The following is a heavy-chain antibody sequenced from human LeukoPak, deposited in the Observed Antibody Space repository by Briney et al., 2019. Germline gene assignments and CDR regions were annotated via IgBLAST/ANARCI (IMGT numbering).Heavy chain of an antibody. J-gene: IGHJ4*02. CDR2: IYTSGST. CDR3: ARGGSMTLDFDY. Sequence: PSETLSLTCTVSGGSISSGSYYWSWIRQPAGKGLEWIGRIYTSGSTNYNPSLKSRVTMSVDTSKNQFSLKLSSVTAADTAVYYCARGGSMTLDFDYWGQGTLVTVSS. CDR1: GGSISSGSYY. D-gene: IGHD2/OR15-2a*01. V-gene: IGHV4-61*02.